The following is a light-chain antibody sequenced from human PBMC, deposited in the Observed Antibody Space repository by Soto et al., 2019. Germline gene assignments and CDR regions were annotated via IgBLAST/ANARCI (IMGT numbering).Light chain of an antibody. CDR3: ASWDDSLNAVL. V-gene: IGLV1-44*01. Sequence: QSVLTQSPSASGTAGQRITISCSGGSSNVGSNSVNWNQQVPGTAPKVLIYRDHQRPSRVPDRFSGSKSGTSASLAISGLQSEDEADYYCASWDDSLNAVLFGGGTKLTVL. CDR1: SSNVGSNS. CDR2: RDH. J-gene: IGLJ2*01.